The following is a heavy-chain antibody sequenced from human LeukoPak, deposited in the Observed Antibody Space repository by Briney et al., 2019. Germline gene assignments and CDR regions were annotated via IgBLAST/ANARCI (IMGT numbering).Heavy chain of an antibody. D-gene: IGHD3-16*01. V-gene: IGHV3-7*03. CDR2: IKQDGSEK. Sequence: GGSLRLSCAASGFTFSSYWMSWVRQAPGKGLEWVANIKQDGSEKYYVDSVKDRFTISRDNAKNSLYLQMNSLRAEDTAVYYCARDLYYDYVWVKDYWGQGTLVTVSS. CDR1: GFTFSSYW. CDR3: ARDLYYDYVWVKDY. J-gene: IGHJ4*02.